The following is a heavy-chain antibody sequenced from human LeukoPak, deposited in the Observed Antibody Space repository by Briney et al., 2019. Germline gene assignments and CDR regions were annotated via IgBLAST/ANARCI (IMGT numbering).Heavy chain of an antibody. CDR3: VQTTGWPGFDH. CDR2: IYNGVPT. CDR1: GAPISRFY. J-gene: IGHJ5*02. V-gene: IGHV4-4*09. D-gene: IGHD6-19*01. Sequence: SETLSLICTASGAPISRFYWNWVRQPPGKGLEWIGNIYNGVPTFFNPSLKSRVTLSVDTSKTQFSLQLASVTAADTAVYYCVQTTGWPGFDHWGQGILVTVSS.